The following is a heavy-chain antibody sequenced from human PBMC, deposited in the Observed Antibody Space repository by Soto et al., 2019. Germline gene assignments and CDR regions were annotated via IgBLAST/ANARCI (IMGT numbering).Heavy chain of an antibody. V-gene: IGHV4-30-4*01. D-gene: IGHD4-4*01. CDR2: IHNSGNT. J-gene: IGHJ5*02. CDR3: ARGRRTVTTLDWFDP. Sequence: QVQLQESGPGLVKFSQTLSLTCTVPGASISSGDYYWSWIRQSPGKGREWIGNIHNSGNTHDNPSLNSRVTMSVDMSKNQFSLNVSSVTAADTAVYYCARGRRTVTTLDWFDPWGQGTMVTISS. CDR1: GASISSGDYY.